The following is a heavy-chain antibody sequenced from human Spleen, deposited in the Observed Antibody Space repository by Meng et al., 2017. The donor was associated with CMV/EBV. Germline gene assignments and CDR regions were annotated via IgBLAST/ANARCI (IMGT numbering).Heavy chain of an antibody. J-gene: IGHJ4*02. CDR1: GFTFDDYA. CDR2: ISWKSGNT. Sequence: GGSLRLSCAASGFTFDDYAMHWVRQAPGRGLEWVSGISWKSGNTGYADSVKGRFTVTRDNAENSLYLQMNSLRPEDTALYYCAKAYYYNSGSLRTYFDDWGQGTLVTVSS. D-gene: IGHD3-10*01. CDR3: AKAYYYNSGSLRTYFDD. V-gene: IGHV3-9*01.